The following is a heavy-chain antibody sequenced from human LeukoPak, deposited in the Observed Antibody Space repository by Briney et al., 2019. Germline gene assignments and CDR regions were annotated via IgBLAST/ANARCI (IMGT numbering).Heavy chain of an antibody. CDR3: ARGRGVHDSHTYDYFDY. Sequence: ASVTVSCTASGYTFTSYYIHWVRQAPGQGLEWMGIINPAGGSTTYAQEFQGSRLTLTRDTSTSTVYMELSSLRSEDTAVYYCARGRGVHDSHTYDYFDYWGQGSLVTVFS. D-gene: IGHD3-22*01. CDR1: GYTFTSYY. CDR2: INPAGGST. J-gene: IGHJ4*02. V-gene: IGHV1-46*01.